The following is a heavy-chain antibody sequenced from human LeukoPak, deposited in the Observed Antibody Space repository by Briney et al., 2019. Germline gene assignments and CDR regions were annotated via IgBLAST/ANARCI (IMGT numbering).Heavy chain of an antibody. Sequence: GGSLRLSCAASGFTFSSYSMNWVRQAPGKGLEWVSSISSSSSYIYYADSLKGRFTVSRDNAKKSLYLQINSLTAEDTAVYYCATDGLGKGGSHDYWGQGTLVTVSS. CDR2: ISSSSSYI. J-gene: IGHJ4*02. CDR3: ATDGLGKGGSHDY. CDR1: GFTFSSYS. V-gene: IGHV3-21*01. D-gene: IGHD2-15*01.